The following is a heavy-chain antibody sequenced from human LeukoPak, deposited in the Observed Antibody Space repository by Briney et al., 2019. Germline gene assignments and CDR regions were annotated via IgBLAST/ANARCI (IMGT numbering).Heavy chain of an antibody. CDR2: ITASGTTK. CDR1: GFTLTDHY. CDR3: ARDPDYGDPY. D-gene: IGHD4-17*01. V-gene: IGHV3-11*01. J-gene: IGHJ4*02. Sequence: GGPLRHSCTVSGFTLTDHYMSWYRQSPGRGLEWISWITASGTTKDYADSVRGRFTISRDNSKNSVYLQMSSLRADDTAVYYCARDPDYGDPYWGQGTLVTVSS.